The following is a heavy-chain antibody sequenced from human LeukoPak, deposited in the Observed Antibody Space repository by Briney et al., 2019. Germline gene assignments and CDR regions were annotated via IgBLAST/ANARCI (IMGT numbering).Heavy chain of an antibody. D-gene: IGHD3-22*01. J-gene: IGHJ3*02. V-gene: IGHV3-53*01. Sequence: PGGSLRLSCAASGFTVSGNYMSWVRQAPGKGLEWVSVIYSGGSTYYADSVKGRFTISRDNSKNTLYLQMNSLRAEDTAVYYCAREGWNYDSTNDAFDIWGQGTMVTVSS. CDR2: IYSGGST. CDR1: GFTVSGNY. CDR3: AREGWNYDSTNDAFDI.